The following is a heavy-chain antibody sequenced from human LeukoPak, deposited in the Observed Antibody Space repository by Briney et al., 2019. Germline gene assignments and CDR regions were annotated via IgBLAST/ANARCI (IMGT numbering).Heavy chain of an antibody. CDR1: GFTFSSYA. CDR3: ARFLSYYYGLDV. D-gene: IGHD2-21*01. CDR2: IGGSGGST. Sequence: GGSLRLSCAASGFTFSSYAMSWVRQAPGKGLEWVSAIGGSGGSTYYADSVKGRFTISRDNSKNTLYLQVNSLRAEDTAIYFCARFLSYYYGLDVWGQGTTVTVSS. V-gene: IGHV3-23*01. J-gene: IGHJ6*02.